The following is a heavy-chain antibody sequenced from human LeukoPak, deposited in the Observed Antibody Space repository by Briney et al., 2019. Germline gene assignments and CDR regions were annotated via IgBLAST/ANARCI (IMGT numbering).Heavy chain of an antibody. CDR2: IRYDGSNK. D-gene: IGHD3-10*01. Sequence: GGSLRLSCAASGFTFSSYGMHWVRQAPGKGLEWVAFIRYDGSNKYYADSVKGRFTISRDNSKNTLYLQMNSLRAEDTAVYYCVSLWFGEPPNDYWGQGTLVTVSS. J-gene: IGHJ4*02. CDR1: GFTFSSYG. CDR3: VSLWFGEPPNDY. V-gene: IGHV3-30*02.